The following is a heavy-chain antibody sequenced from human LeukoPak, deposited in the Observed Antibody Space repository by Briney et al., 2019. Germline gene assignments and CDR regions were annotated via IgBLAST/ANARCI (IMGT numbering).Heavy chain of an antibody. D-gene: IGHD3-22*01. V-gene: IGHV3-7*01. CDR1: GFTFSSYW. J-gene: IGHJ4*02. Sequence: GGSLRLSRAASGFTFSSYWMSWVRQAPGKGLEWVANIKQDGSEKYYVDSVKGRFTISRDNAKNSLYLQMNSLRAEDTAVYYCARDKYYYDSSGYYGTNGGFDYWGQGTLVTVSS. CDR3: ARDKYYYDSSGYYGTNGGFDY. CDR2: IKQDGSEK.